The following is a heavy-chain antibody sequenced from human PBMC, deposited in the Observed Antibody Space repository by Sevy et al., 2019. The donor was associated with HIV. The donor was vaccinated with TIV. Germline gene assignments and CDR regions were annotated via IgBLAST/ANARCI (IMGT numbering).Heavy chain of an antibody. CDR2: IKQDGSEK. D-gene: IGHD2-15*01. CDR1: GFTFSSYW. J-gene: IGHJ6*03. CDR3: ARDWLYCSGGSCYYYYYYMDV. V-gene: IGHV3-7*03. Sequence: GGSLRLSCAASGFTFSSYWMSWVRQAPGKGLEWVANIKQDGSEKYYVDSVKGRFTISRDNAKNSLYLQMNSLRAEDTAVYYCARDWLYCSGGSCYYYYYYMDVRGKGTTVTVSS.